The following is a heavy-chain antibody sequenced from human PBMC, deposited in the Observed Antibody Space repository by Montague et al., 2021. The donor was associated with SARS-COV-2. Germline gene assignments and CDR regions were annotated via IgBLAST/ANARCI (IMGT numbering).Heavy chain of an antibody. CDR2: IKHDESEK. J-gene: IGHJ6*03. Sequence: SLRLSCAASGFTFNGYWMSWVRQAPGKGLEWVANIKHDESEKYYVDSVKGRFTISRDNAKNSLYLQVNSLRAEDTAVYYCARATHYMDVWGKGTTVTVSS. CDR3: ARATHYMDV. CDR1: GFTFNGYW. V-gene: IGHV3-7*01.